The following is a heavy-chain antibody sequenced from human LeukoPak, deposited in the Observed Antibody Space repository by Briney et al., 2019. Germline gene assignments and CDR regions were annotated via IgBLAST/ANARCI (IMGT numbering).Heavy chain of an antibody. CDR3: SRGNILTGYCFDF. CDR2: IHYTGAT. V-gene: IGHV4-34*01. CDR1: GGSITGYY. Sequence: SETLSLTCAVYGGSITGYYWSWIRQTPGRGLEWVGEIHYTGATSYNPSLKSRATISTDTSKNQFSLRLSSVTAADTAVYYCSRGNILTGYCFDFWGQGALVTVSS. J-gene: IGHJ4*02. D-gene: IGHD3-9*01.